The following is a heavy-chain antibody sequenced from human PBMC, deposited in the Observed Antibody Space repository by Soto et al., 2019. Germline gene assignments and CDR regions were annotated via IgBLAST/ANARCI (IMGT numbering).Heavy chain of an antibody. J-gene: IGHJ4*02. CDR3: ASGIQLWLRRINNGYSG. Sequence: QGQLVQSGADVKKPESSVKVSCKAPGGTFSTYAISWVRQAPGQGLEWMGGIIPMFGTANYAQRFQDRVTITADESTNTVYMELSSLRSEDTAVYFCASGIQLWLRRINNGYSGWGQGTLVTVSS. D-gene: IGHD5-18*01. CDR1: GGTFSTYA. CDR2: IIPMFGTA. V-gene: IGHV1-69*12.